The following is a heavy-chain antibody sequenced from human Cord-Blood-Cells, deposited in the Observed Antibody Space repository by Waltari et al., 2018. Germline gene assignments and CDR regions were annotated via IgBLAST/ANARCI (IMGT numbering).Heavy chain of an antibody. J-gene: IGHJ2*01. V-gene: IGHV1-69*01. Sequence: QVQLVQSGAEVKKPGSSVKVSCKASGGTFSSYAISWLRQAPGQGLEWMGGINPIFSTASYAQKCQGRVTITADESPSTAYMKLSSLRSEDTAVYYCARGSEVDTAMVSYWYFDLWGRGTLVTVSS. CDR1: GGTFSSYA. CDR2: INPIFSTA. D-gene: IGHD5-18*01. CDR3: ARGSEVDTAMVSYWYFDL.